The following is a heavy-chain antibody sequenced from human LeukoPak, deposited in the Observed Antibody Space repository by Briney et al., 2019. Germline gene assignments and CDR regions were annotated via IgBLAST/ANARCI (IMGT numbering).Heavy chain of an antibody. Sequence: GRSLRLSCAASGFTFSSYAMHWVRQAPGKGLEWVAVISYDGSNKYYADSVKGRFTISRDNSKITLYLQMNSLRAEDTAVYYCARESKPGSYRYFYYFDYWGQGTLVTVSS. J-gene: IGHJ4*02. CDR2: ISYDGSNK. CDR3: ARESKPGSYRYFYYFDY. CDR1: GFTFSSYA. D-gene: IGHD1-26*01. V-gene: IGHV3-30-3*01.